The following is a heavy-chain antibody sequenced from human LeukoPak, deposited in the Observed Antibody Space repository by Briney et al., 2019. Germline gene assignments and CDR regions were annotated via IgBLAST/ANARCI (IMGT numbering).Heavy chain of an antibody. CDR1: GFTFSSYG. CDR2: ISNTGSYT. J-gene: IGHJ4*02. Sequence: PGGSLRLSCAASGFTFSSYGMHWVRQAPGQGLEWVSYISNTGSYTNYADSVRGRFTISRDNAKNSLYLQMNILRAEDTAVYYCARSRGTGPGAYFDYWGPGTLVTVSS. CDR3: ARSRGTGPGAYFDY. D-gene: IGHD3/OR15-3a*01. V-gene: IGHV3-21*05.